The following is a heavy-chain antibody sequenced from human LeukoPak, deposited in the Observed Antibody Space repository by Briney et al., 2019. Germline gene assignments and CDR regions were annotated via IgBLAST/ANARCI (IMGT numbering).Heavy chain of an antibody. D-gene: IGHD3-3*01. J-gene: IGHJ2*01. V-gene: IGHV3-21*01. CDR2: ISSSSSYI. Sequence: GGSLGLSCAASGFTFSSYSMNWVRQAPGKGLEWVSSISSSSSYIYYADSVKGRFTISRDNAKNSLYLQMNSLRAEDTAVYYCARVYGRITIFGEYWYFDLWGRGTLVTVSS. CDR3: ARVYGRITIFGEYWYFDL. CDR1: GFTFSSYS.